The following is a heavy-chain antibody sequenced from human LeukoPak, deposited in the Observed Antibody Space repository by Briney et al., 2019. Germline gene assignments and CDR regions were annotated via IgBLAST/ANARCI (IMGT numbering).Heavy chain of an antibody. CDR2: INAYNGNT. V-gene: IGHV1-18*04. D-gene: IGHD1-20*01. CDR1: DYTFTNHG. J-gene: IGHJ5*02. Sequence: ASVKVSCKASDYTFTNHGINWVRQAPGQGLEWMGWINAYNGNTDYSQKFQDRVALTTDTSTSTAYMELRSLRFDDTAVYYCARQWSVTGNPNWFDPWGQGTLVTVSS. CDR3: ARQWSVTGNPNWFDP.